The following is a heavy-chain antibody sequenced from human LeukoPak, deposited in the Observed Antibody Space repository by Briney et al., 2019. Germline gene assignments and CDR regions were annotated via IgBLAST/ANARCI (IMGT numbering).Heavy chain of an antibody. CDR3: AKEGTQLWPYYFDY. J-gene: IGHJ4*02. D-gene: IGHD5-18*01. CDR2: IKQDGSKK. Sequence: GGSLRLSCAASGFTFSSYWMTWVRQAPGKGLEWVANIKQDGSKKSYVDSVKGRFTISRDNSKNTLYLQMNSLRAEDTAVYYCAKEGTQLWPYYFDYWGQGTLVTVSS. CDR1: GFTFSSYW. V-gene: IGHV3-7*03.